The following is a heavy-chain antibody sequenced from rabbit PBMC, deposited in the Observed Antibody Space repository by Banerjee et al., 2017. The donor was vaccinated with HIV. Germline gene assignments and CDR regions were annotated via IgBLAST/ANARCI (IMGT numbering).Heavy chain of an antibody. CDR1: GFSFSSGYD. CDR3: ASADSNVWCFEL. J-gene: IGHJ4*01. V-gene: IGHV1S45*01. Sequence: QEQLEESGGDLVKPEGSLTLTCKASGFSFSSGYDMCWVRQAPGKGLEWIACINTSSGNTVYATWAKGRFTISKTSSTTVTLQMTSLTAADTATYFCASADSNVWCFELWGPGTLVTVS. CDR2: INTSSGNT. D-gene: IGHD4-2*01.